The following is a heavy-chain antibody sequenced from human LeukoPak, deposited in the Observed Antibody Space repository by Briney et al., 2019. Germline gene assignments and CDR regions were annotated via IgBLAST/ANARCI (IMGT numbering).Heavy chain of an antibody. CDR1: GYSFTSYW. D-gene: IGHD3-10*01. CDR3: ARNSRPMGSGSYYYASNWFDP. J-gene: IGHJ5*02. Sequence: GESLKISCKGSGYSFTSYWIGWVRQMPGKGLEWMGIIYPGDSDTRYSPSFQGQVTISADKSISTAYLQWSSLKASDTAMYYCARNSRPMGSGSYYYASNWFDPWGQGTLVTVSS. CDR2: IYPGDSDT. V-gene: IGHV5-51*01.